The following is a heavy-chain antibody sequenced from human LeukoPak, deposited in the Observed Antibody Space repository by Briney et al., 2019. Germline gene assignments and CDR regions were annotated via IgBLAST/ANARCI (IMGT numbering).Heavy chain of an antibody. D-gene: IGHD3-22*01. CDR1: GGSFSGYY. Sequence: PSETLSLTCAVYGGSFSGYYWSWIRQPPGKGLEWIGEINHSGSTNYNPSLKSRVTISVDTSKNQFSLKLSSVTAADTAVYYCARGRGYYYDSSGYYYSDYIDYWGQGTLVTVSS. J-gene: IGHJ4*02. CDR3: ARGRGYYYDSSGYYYSDYIDY. CDR2: INHSGST. V-gene: IGHV4-34*01.